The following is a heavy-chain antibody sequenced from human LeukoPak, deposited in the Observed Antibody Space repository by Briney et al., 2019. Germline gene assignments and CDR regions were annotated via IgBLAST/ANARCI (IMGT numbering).Heavy chain of an antibody. CDR3: ARAPHPAYCGGDCYDDAFDI. CDR2: IHTSGNT. J-gene: IGHJ3*02. D-gene: IGHD2-21*02. V-gene: IGHV4-61*09. CDR1: GGSISSGSYC. Sequence: PSETLSLTCTVSGGSISSGSYCWSWIRQPAGKGLEWIGHIHTSGNTNYNPSLKSRVTISVDTSKNQYSLKLSSVTAADTAVYYCARAPHPAYCGGDCYDDAFDIWGQGTMVTVSS.